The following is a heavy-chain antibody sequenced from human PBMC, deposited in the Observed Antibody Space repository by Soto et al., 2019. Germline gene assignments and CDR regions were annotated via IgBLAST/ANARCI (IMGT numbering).Heavy chain of an antibody. Sequence: GGSLRLSCAASGFTFSSYSMSWVRQAPGKGLEWVSGFRSGGDDETTYYADAVRGRFTISRDNSKNTLFLQMNSLRAEDTAIYYCAKKFNSGSGSQFFDYWGQGTLVTVSS. CDR3: AKKFNSGSGSQFFDY. J-gene: IGHJ4*02. CDR2: FRSGGDDETT. CDR1: GFTFSSYS. D-gene: IGHD3-10*01. V-gene: IGHV3-23*01.